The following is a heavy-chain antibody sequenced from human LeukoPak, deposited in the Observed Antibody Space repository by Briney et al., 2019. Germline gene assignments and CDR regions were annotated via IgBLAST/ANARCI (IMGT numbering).Heavy chain of an antibody. CDR1: GYTLTGYF. J-gene: IGHJ3*02. Sequence: ASVKVSCKAFGYTLTGYFMHWVRQAPGQGLEWMGRINPNTGGTNYAQKFQGRVTMTRDTSISTAYMELSRLRSDDTAVYYCAIAGGGSDAFDIWGQGTMVTVSS. V-gene: IGHV1-2*06. CDR3: AIAGGGSDAFDI. D-gene: IGHD2-15*01. CDR2: INPNTGGT.